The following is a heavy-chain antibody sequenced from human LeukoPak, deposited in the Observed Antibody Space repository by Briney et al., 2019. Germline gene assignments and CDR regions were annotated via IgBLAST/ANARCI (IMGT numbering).Heavy chain of an antibody. CDR2: IRYDE. Sequence: SGGSLRLSCAASGFTFSYYGMHWVRQAPGKGLEWVAFIRYDEFYADSVKGRFTISRDTSKNTLYLQMNSLRTEDTAVYYCAELSITMIGGVWGKGTTVTISS. J-gene: IGHJ6*04. CDR1: GFTFSYYG. D-gene: IGHD3-10*02. CDR3: AELSITMIGGV. V-gene: IGHV3-30*02.